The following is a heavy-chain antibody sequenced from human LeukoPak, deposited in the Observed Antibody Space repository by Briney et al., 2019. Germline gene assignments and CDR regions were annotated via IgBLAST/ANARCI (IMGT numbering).Heavy chain of an antibody. V-gene: IGHV3-7*03. CDR1: GFIFSTYW. D-gene: IGHD6-19*01. CDR2: IKQDGSEK. Sequence: GGALRLSCASSGFIFSTYWMSWVRQARGKGLDWVASIKQDGSEKYCVDCVKGGFTIYRDNAKTPLYLQMDSLRAEDTAVYYCAREGRIGGWYGEVNYWGQGTLVTVSS. J-gene: IGHJ4*02. CDR3: AREGRIGGWYGEVNY.